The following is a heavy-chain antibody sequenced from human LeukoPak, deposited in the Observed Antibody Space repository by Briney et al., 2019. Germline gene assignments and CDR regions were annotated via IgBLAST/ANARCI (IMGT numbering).Heavy chain of an antibody. Sequence: GGSLRLXCAASGFTFSSYAMSWVRQAPGKGLEWVSAISGSGGSTYYADSVKGRFTISRDNSKNTLYLQMNSLRAEDTAVYYCAKEEGITMIVVVTQEYDYWGQGTLVTVSS. J-gene: IGHJ4*02. CDR1: GFTFSSYA. D-gene: IGHD3-22*01. CDR3: AKEEGITMIVVVTQEYDY. CDR2: ISGSGGST. V-gene: IGHV3-23*01.